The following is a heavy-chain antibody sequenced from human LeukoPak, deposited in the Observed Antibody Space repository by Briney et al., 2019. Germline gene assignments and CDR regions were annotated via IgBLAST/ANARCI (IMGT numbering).Heavy chain of an antibody. Sequence: PSETLSLTCTVSGGSISTYYWSWIRQPPGKGLEWIGYIYYSGSTNYNPSLKSRVTISVDTSKNQFSLKLSSLTAADTAVYYWARHGSPAYRAVDYWGQGTRVTVSS. D-gene: IGHD1-14*01. CDR1: GGSISTYY. J-gene: IGHJ4*02. CDR2: IYYSGST. CDR3: ARHGSPAYRAVDY. V-gene: IGHV4-59*08.